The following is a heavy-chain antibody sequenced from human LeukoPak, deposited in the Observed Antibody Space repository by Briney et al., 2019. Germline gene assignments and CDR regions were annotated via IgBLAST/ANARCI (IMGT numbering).Heavy chain of an antibody. V-gene: IGHV1-46*01. CDR3: ARGGFSLGVESRSSLNWFDP. J-gene: IGHJ5*02. D-gene: IGHD1-26*01. CDR2: INPSGDST. CDR1: GYTFTSYY. Sequence: ASVKVSCKASGYTFTSYYMHWVRQAPGQGLEWMGIINPSGDSTSYAQKFQGRVTMTRDTSTCTVYMELSSLRSEDTAVYYCARGGFSLGVESRSSLNWFDPWGQGTLVTVSS.